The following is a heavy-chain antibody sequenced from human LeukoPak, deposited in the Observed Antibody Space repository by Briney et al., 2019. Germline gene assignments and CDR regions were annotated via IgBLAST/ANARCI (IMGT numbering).Heavy chain of an antibody. CDR3: ARITSCTSGVCPPYFDY. Sequence: SETLSLTCTVSYVSVRSFYWSWIRQPPGKGLEWIGYIYYSGNTNYNPSLKSRVTISVDTSKNQFSLKLSSVTAADTAVYYCARITSCTSGVCPPYFDYWGQGTLVTVPS. CDR1: YVSVRSFY. V-gene: IGHV4-59*02. D-gene: IGHD2-8*01. J-gene: IGHJ4*02. CDR2: IYYSGNT.